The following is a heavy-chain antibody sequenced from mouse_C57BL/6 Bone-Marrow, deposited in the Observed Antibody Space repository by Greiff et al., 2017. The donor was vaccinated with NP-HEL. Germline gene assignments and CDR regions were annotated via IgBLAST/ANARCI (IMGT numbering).Heavy chain of an antibody. Sequence: EVKLQESGPVLVKPGASVKMSCKASGYTFNDYYMNWVKQSHGKSLEWIGVINPYNGGTSYNKKFKGKATLTVDKSSSTAYMELNSLTSEDSAVYDCARPLYYGSSYAMDYWGQGTSVTVSA. V-gene: IGHV1-19*01. J-gene: IGHJ4*01. D-gene: IGHD1-1*01. CDR2: INPYNGGT. CDR3: ARPLYYGSSYAMDY. CDR1: GYTFNDYY.